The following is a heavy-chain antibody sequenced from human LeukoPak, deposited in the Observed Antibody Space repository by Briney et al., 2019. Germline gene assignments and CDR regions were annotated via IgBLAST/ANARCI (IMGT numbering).Heavy chain of an antibody. D-gene: IGHD2-15*01. V-gene: IGHV3-7*01. CDR1: GFTYSTYW. J-gene: IGHJ4*02. CDR2: IKEDGSQK. CDR3: ARDVDTYDY. Sequence: GGSLRLSCAASGFTYSTYWMSWVRQGPGKGLEWVANIKEDGSQKFYVDSVKGRFTISRDNAKNSLYLQMNSLRAEDTAVYYCARDVDTYDYWGQGTLVTVSS.